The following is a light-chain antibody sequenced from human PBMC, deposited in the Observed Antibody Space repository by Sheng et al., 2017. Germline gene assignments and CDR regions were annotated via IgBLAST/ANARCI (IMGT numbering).Light chain of an antibody. CDR1: QAIDNS. CDR3: QQYYSTPWT. V-gene: IGKV1-NL1*01. CDR2: SAS. Sequence: DIQMTQSPSSLSASVGDRVTITCRASQAIDNSLAWYQQKSGKAPKLLLYSASRLESGVPSRFSGSRSGTDYTVTISSLQPDDFATYYCQQYYSTPWTFGQGTKVEI. J-gene: IGKJ1*01.